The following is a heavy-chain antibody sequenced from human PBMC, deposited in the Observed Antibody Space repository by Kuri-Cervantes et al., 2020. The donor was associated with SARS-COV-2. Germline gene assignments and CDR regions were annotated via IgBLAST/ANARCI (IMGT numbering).Heavy chain of an antibody. CDR3: ARHYYGSGSYYAVPVLWSH. CDR2: IYYTGST. J-gene: IGHJ4*02. D-gene: IGHD3-10*01. CDR1: GASISSSSYY. V-gene: IGHV4-39*01. Sequence: GSLRLSCTVSGASISSSSYYWDWNRQPPGKGLEWIGSIYYTGSTYYNPSLKSRVTISVDTSKNQFSLKLSSVTAADTAVYYCARHYYGSGSYYAVPVLWSHWGQGTLVTVSS.